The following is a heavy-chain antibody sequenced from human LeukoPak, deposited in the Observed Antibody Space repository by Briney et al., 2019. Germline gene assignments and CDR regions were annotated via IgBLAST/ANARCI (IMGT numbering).Heavy chain of an antibody. V-gene: IGHV4-34*01. Sequence: PSETLSLTCTVSGGSISSYYWSWIRQPPGKGLEWIGEINHSGSTNYNPSLKSRVTISVDTSKNQFSLKLSSVTAADTAVYYCARLWWFYDAFDIWGQGTMVTVSS. D-gene: IGHD2-15*01. CDR3: ARLWWFYDAFDI. CDR2: INHSGST. CDR1: GGSISSYY. J-gene: IGHJ3*02.